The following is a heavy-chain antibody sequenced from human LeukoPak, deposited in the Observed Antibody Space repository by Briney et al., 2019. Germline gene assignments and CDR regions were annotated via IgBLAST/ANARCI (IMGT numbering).Heavy chain of an antibody. CDR3: ARKEGFRVTYYYDSSGYLLGAFDI. Sequence: PGGSLRLSCAASGFTFSSYWMSWVRQAPGKGLEGVANIKQDGREKYYVDSVKGRFTISRDNAKNSLYLQMNSLRAEDTAVYYCARKEGFRVTYYYDSSGYLLGAFDIWGQGTMVTVSS. V-gene: IGHV3-7*01. J-gene: IGHJ3*02. CDR1: GFTFSSYW. D-gene: IGHD3-22*01. CDR2: IKQDGREK.